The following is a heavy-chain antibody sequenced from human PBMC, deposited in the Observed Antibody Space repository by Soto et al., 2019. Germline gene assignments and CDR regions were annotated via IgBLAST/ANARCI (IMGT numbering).Heavy chain of an antibody. V-gene: IGHV1-18*01. J-gene: IGHJ5*02. CDR1: GYTFTSYG. CDR2: ISAYNGNT. Sequence: ASVKVSCKASGYTFTSYGISWVRQAPGQGLEWMGWISAYNGNTNYAQKLQGRVTMTTDTSTSTAYMELRSLRSDDTAVYYCARVQITIFGVVIIENWFGPWGQGTLVTVSS. CDR3: ARVQITIFGVVIIENWFGP. D-gene: IGHD3-3*01.